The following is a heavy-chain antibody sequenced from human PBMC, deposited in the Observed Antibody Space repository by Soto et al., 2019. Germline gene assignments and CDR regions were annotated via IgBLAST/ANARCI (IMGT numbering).Heavy chain of an antibody. V-gene: IGHV4-31*01. J-gene: IGHJ5*02. D-gene: IGHD2-21*01. CDR3: ARKGYCGGERYSGGWFDP. CDR2: TYYSGSI. CDR1: GCSISSGGYY. Sequence: QVQLQESGPGLVKPSQTLSLTCTVSGCSISSGGYYWSWLRQHPGQGLEGIGYTYYSGSIYYNPSLQSAVTISVDTSKNPFTLNLSSVTAADTAVDYCARKGYCGGERYSGGWFDPWGQGTLVTVSS.